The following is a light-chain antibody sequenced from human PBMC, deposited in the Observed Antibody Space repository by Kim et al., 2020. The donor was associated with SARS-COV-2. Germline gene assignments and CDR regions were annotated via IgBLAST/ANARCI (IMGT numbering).Light chain of an antibody. CDR3: SSYAGSNNLV. CDR1: SSDVGGYNY. V-gene: IGLV2-8*01. Sequence: GQSVPSSCTGTSSDVGGYNYVSWYQQHPGTAPKPMIYEVSKRPSGVPDRFSGSKSGNTASLTVSGLQAEDEADYYCSSYAGSNNLVFGGGTQLTVL. CDR2: EVS. J-gene: IGLJ2*01.